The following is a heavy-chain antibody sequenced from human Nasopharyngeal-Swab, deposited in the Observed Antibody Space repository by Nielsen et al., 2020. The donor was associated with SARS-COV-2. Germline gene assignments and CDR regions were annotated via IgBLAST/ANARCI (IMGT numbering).Heavy chain of an antibody. CDR2: ISGSGNT. V-gene: IGHV3-23*01. Sequence: GESLKISCAASGFTFSSYAMSWVRQAPGKGLEWVSAISGSGNTYYADSVKGRFTISRDNSKNTLSLQMNSLRAEDTAVYYCAKDLRGPYFFWGQGTLVTVSS. CDR1: GFTFSSYA. J-gene: IGHJ4*02. D-gene: IGHD2/OR15-2a*01. CDR3: AKDLRGPYFF.